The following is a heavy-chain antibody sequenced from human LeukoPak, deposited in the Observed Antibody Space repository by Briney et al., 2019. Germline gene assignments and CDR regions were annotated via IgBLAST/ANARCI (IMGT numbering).Heavy chain of an antibody. CDR1: GYSFTSYW. CDR3: ARRLRGYCSGGSCYDDAFDI. D-gene: IGHD2-15*01. J-gene: IGHJ3*02. CDR2: IYPGDSDT. Sequence: GEPLKISCKGSGYSFTSYWIGWVRQMPGKGLEWMGIIYPGDSDTRYSPSFQGQVTISADKSISTAYLQWSSLKASDTAMYYCARRLRGYCSGGSCYDDAFDIWGQGTMVTVSS. V-gene: IGHV5-51*01.